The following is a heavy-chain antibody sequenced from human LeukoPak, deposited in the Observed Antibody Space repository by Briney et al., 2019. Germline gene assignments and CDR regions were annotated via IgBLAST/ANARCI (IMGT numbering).Heavy chain of an antibody. CDR3: ARSGYCSGGSCYGAFDP. J-gene: IGHJ5*02. V-gene: IGHV4-39*01. CDR2: IYYSGST. D-gene: IGHD2-15*01. Sequence: SGTLSLTCTVSGGSISSGSYYWGWIRQPPGKGLEWIGTIYYSGSTYYNPSLKSRVSISEDTSKNQFSLKLSSVTAADTAVYYCARSGYCSGGSCYGAFDPWGQGTLVTVSS. CDR1: GGSISSGSYY.